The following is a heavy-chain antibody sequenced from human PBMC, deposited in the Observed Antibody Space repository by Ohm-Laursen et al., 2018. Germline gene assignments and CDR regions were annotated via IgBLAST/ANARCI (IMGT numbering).Heavy chain of an antibody. CDR3: ARDPFGELVDY. D-gene: IGHD3-10*01. CDR1: GYTFGDYH. Sequence: GASVKVSCKASGYTFGDYHMHWVRQAPGQGLEWMGWISAYNGNTNYAQKLQGRVTMTTDTSTSTAYMELRSLRSDDTAVYYCARDPFGELVDYWGQGTLVTVSS. J-gene: IGHJ4*02. CDR2: ISAYNGNT. V-gene: IGHV1-18*04.